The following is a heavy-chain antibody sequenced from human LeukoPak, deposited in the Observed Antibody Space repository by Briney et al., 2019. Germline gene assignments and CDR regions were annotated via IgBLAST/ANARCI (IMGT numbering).Heavy chain of an antibody. J-gene: IGHJ4*02. CDR2: ISAYHGNT. Sequence: ASLRVSSKASGYAFITDGISWVRQAPGEGLEWMGWISAYHGNTNYAQKLQGRVTMTTDTSTSTAYMELRSLRSDDTAVYYCARDGSGTWNDYWGQGTLVTVSS. CDR1: GYAFITDG. V-gene: IGHV1-18*01. D-gene: IGHD3-10*01. CDR3: ARDGSGTWNDY.